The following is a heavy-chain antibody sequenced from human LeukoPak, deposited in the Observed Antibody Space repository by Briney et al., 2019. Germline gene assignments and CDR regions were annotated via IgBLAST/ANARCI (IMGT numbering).Heavy chain of an antibody. V-gene: IGHV3-23*01. J-gene: IGHJ6*03. CDR3: ARDGVRFLEWLTTYYMDV. CDR2: ISGSGGST. Sequence: GGSLRLSCAASGFIFSSYNMNWVRQAPGKGLEWVSAISGSGGSTYYADSVKGRFTISRDNSKNTLYLQMNSLGAGDTAVYYCARDGVRFLEWLTTYYMDVWGKGTTVTVSS. CDR1: GFIFSSYN. D-gene: IGHD3-3*01.